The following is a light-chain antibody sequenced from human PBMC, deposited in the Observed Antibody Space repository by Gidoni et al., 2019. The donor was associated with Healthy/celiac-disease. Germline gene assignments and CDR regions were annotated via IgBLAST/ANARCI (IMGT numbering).Light chain of an antibody. J-gene: IGLJ2*01. V-gene: IGLV1-40*01. CDR3: QSYDSSLSGVV. CDR1: SSNIGAGYG. Sequence: QSVLTQPPSVSGAPGQRVTISCTGSSSNIGAGYGVHWYQQLPGTAPKLLIYGNSNRPSGVPDRFSGSKSGTSASLAITGLQAEDEADYYCQSYDSSLSGVVFGGGTKLTV. CDR2: GNS.